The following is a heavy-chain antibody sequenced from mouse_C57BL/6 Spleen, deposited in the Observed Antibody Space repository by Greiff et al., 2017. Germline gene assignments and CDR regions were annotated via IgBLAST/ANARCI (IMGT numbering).Heavy chain of an antibody. CDR1: GFSFNTYA. Sequence: EVKVEESGGGLVQPKGSLKLSCAASGFSFNTYAMNWVRQAPGKGLELVARIRSKSNNYATYYADSVKDSFTISRDDSESMLYLQMNNLKTEDTTMYYCVRDGSSSYYFDYWGQGTTLTVSS. CDR3: VRDGSSSYYFDY. CDR2: IRSKSNNYAT. V-gene: IGHV10-1*01. D-gene: IGHD1-1*01. J-gene: IGHJ2*01.